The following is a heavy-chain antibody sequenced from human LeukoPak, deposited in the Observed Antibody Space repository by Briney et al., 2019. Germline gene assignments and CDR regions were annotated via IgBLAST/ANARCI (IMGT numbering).Heavy chain of an antibody. CDR1: GSSFSAHS. V-gene: IGHV3-48*02. CDR2: ISSGGDTF. CDR3: ARDLFTSGWRLFDS. J-gene: IGHJ4*02. D-gene: IGHD6-19*01. Sequence: GGSLRLSCAASGSSFSAHSMNWVRQAPGKGLEWISYISSGGDTFYYADSVKGRFTISRDNANNSLYLQMNSLRDEDTAVYYCARDLFTSGWRLFDSWGQGTLVTVSS.